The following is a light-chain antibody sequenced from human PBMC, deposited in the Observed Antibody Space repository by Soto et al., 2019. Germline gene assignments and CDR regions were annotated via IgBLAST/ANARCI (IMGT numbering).Light chain of an antibody. J-gene: IGKJ1*01. Sequence: IVLTQSPDTLSLSPGDRATLSCRATQSVSSNSLAWYQQKPGQAPRLLIYAAATRATGIPDRFSGSGSGTDFTLTISRLEPEDFAVYCCQQYGSSPWTFGQGTKVGIK. CDR1: QSVSSNS. V-gene: IGKV3-20*01. CDR2: AAA. CDR3: QQYGSSPWT.